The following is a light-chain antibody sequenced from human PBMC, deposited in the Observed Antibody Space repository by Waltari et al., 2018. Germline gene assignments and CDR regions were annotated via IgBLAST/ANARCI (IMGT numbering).Light chain of an antibody. V-gene: IGKV1-8*01. Sequence: AIRMTQSPSSLSASTGDRVTMTCRASQGINTYVAWYQQKPGKAPNLLISAASTLQSGVPSRFSGSGSGTDFTLTISCLQSEDFATYYCQQYYNYPYTFGQGTKVEIK. CDR3: QQYYNYPYT. J-gene: IGKJ2*01. CDR1: QGINTY. CDR2: AAS.